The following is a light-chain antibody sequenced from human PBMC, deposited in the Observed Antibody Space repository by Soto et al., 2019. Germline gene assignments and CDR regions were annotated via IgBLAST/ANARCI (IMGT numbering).Light chain of an antibody. Sequence: EIVMTQSPATLSVSPGERATLSCRASQSVSSNLAWYQQQPGQAPRLLIYGASNRATGIPDRFSGSGSGTDFPLTISRLEPEDLAVYYCQQYSSSGTFGQGTKVDI. V-gene: IGKV3-20*01. CDR1: QSVSSN. CDR2: GAS. J-gene: IGKJ1*01. CDR3: QQYSSSGT.